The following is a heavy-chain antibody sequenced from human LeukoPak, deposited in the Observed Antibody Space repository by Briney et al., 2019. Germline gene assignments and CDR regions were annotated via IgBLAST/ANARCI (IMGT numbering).Heavy chain of an antibody. CDR3: ARLPGIAAV. CDR2: IYYCGSP. Sequence: PSETLLLTCTVSGGSTSRYYWRWIRQSPGKSLEWIGYIYYCGSPTSDLSLKSRVTISIYTSNSRFSLNLTSVTAAETAVYYCARLPGIAAVWGQGTLVIVSS. D-gene: IGHD6-13*01. CDR1: GGSTSRYY. V-gene: IGHV4-59*08. J-gene: IGHJ1*01.